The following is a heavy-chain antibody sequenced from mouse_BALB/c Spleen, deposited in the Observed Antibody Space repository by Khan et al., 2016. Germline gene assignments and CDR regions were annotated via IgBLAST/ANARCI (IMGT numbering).Heavy chain of an antibody. V-gene: IGHV3-2*02. Sequence: EVQLQESGPGLVKPSQSLSLTCTVTGYSITSDYAWNWIRQFPGNKLEWMGYISYSGSTSYNPSLKSRISITRDTSKNQFFLRLNSVTTEDTATDYCAEALGCFAYWGQGTLFTVSA. J-gene: IGHJ3*01. CDR2: ISYSGST. CDR3: AEALGCFAY. CDR1: GYSITSDYA. D-gene: IGHD4-1*01.